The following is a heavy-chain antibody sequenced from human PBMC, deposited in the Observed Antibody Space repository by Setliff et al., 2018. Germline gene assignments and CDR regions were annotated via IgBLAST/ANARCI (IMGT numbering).Heavy chain of an antibody. J-gene: IGHJ4*02. Sequence: SETLSLTCTVSGGSISGPSYFWGWVRQPPGKEMEWIATIYYSGSSYYNPSLKSRLTISVDTSKNLFSLKLSSVTTADTAVYYCARHYGGGYKHFDYWGQGTLVTVSS. D-gene: IGHD5-12*01. V-gene: IGHV4-39*01. CDR2: IYYSGSS. CDR3: ARHYGGGYKHFDY. CDR1: GGSISGPSYF.